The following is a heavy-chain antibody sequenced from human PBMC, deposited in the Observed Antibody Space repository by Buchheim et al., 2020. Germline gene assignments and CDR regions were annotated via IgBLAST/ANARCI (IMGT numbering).Heavy chain of an antibody. CDR2: MNSNSGGT. CDR1: GYTFTGYY. V-gene: IGHV1-2*02. J-gene: IGHJ5*02. D-gene: IGHD5-18*01. CDR3: AKGGYNYGYDEHDA. Sequence: QVQLVQSGAEVKKPGASVKVSCKASGYTFTGYYLHWVRQAPGQGLEWMGWMNSNSGGTNYAQRFQGRVTMTRDTSISTAYMELSRLRSDDTAVYFCAKGGYNYGYDEHDAWGQGTL.